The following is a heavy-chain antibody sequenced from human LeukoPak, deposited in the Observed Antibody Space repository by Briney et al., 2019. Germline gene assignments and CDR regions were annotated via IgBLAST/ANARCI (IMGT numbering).Heavy chain of an antibody. CDR1: GFSLSTSGVG. Sequence: SGPTLVNPTQTLTLTCTFSGFSLSTSGVGVGWIRQPPGKALEWLALIYWDDDKRYSPSLKSRLTITKDTSKNQVVLTMTNMDPVDTATYYCARLFGSGSYSYYFDYWGQGTLVTVSS. V-gene: IGHV2-5*02. D-gene: IGHD3-22*01. CDR3: ARLFGSGSYSYYFDY. J-gene: IGHJ4*02. CDR2: IYWDDDK.